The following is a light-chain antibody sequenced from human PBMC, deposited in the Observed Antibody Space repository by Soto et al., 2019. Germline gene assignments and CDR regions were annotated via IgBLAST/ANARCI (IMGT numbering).Light chain of an antibody. CDR1: QGIDSW. Sequence: DLQLPQSPSSVSASVGARVTLTCRASQGIDSWLAWYQQKPGKAPKLLIYAPSTLQPGVPARFSGSGSGTDFTLTISSLQPEDFATYYCQEANSFLGTFWQGTKVESK. CDR3: QEANSFLGT. V-gene: IGKV1-12*01. CDR2: APS. J-gene: IGKJ1*01.